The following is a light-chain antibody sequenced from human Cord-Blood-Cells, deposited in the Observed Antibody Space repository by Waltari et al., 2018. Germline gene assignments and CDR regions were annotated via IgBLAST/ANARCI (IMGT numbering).Light chain of an antibody. Sequence: QSVLTQPPSASGTPGQRVTISCSGSRSNLGRNYVYWYHQLPGTAPKLLSYRNKRRPSGVPDRVSGGKSGTSASLTISGLRSEDEADYYCAAWDDSLSGQVVFGGGTKLTVL. CDR3: AAWDDSLSGQVV. V-gene: IGLV1-47*01. CDR1: RSNLGRNY. CDR2: RNK. J-gene: IGLJ2*01.